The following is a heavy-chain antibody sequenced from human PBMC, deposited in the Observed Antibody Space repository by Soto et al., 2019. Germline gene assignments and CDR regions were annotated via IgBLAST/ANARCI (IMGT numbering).Heavy chain of an antibody. J-gene: IGHJ4*02. CDR1: GFTFSSYA. V-gene: IGHV3-23*01. Sequence: EVQLLESGGGLVQPGGSLRLSCAASGFTFSSYAMSWVLQAPGKGLEWVSAISGSGGSTYYADSVKGRFTISRDNSKNTLYLLMNRLRDEDTAVYYCAKETGNDLIDHFDYWGQGPLVTVSS. D-gene: IGHD1-1*01. CDR2: ISGSGGST. CDR3: AKETGNDLIDHFDY.